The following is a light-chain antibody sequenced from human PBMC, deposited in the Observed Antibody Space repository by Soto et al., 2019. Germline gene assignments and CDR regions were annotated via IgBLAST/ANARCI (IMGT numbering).Light chain of an antibody. J-gene: IGLJ1*01. CDR1: SSNIGAGYE. Sequence: QSVLTQPPSVSEAPGQRVTISCTGSSSNIGAGYEAHWYQQVPGTAPKLLIYENNNRPSGVPDQFAGSKSGTSATLAITGIQAEDEAEYYCQSYDTSLSGYVFGTGTKLTVL. CDR3: QSYDTSLSGYV. CDR2: ENN. V-gene: IGLV1-40*01.